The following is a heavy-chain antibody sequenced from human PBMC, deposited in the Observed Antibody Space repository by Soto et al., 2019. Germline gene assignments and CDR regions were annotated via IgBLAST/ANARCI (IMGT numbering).Heavy chain of an antibody. CDR3: ARSMGIVDAFDI. Sequence: AASVKVSCKASGYTFTSYAMHWVRQAPGQRLEWMGWINAGNGNTKYSQKFQGRVTITRDTSASTAYMELSSLRSEDTAVYYCARSMGIVDAFDIWGQGTMVTVSS. D-gene: IGHD2-21*01. V-gene: IGHV1-3*01. CDR2: INAGNGNT. CDR1: GYTFTSYA. J-gene: IGHJ3*02.